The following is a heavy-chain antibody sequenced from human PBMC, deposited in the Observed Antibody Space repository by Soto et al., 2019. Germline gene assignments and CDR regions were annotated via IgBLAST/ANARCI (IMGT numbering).Heavy chain of an antibody. CDR2: INHSGST. J-gene: IGHJ6*02. D-gene: IGHD1-26*01. CDR1: GGSFSGYY. V-gene: IGHV4-34*01. CDR3: ARGVVGAFYHHSGLDV. Sequence: QVQLQQWGIGLLKPSETLSLTCAIYGGSFSGYYWTWIRQPPGKGLEWIGEINHSGSTNYNPSLKSRVTISIDTSKSRFSLKLSSVTAADTAVFYCARGVVGAFYHHSGLDVWGQGTTVTVSS.